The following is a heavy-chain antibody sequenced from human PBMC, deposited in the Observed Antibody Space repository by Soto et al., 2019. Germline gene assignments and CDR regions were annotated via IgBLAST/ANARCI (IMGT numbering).Heavy chain of an antibody. CDR3: ARAALTEQLAV. Sequence: QVQLQEAGPGLVKPSQTLSLTCTVSGGSISSGAYYWSWLRQHPGKGLEWIGYISDSGSTYYTPSLRSRVTISADTSKNQFSLKLNSVNAADTAIYYCARAALTEQLAVWCQGILVTVSS. J-gene: IGHJ4*02. CDR2: ISDSGST. V-gene: IGHV4-31*03. CDR1: GGSISSGAYY. D-gene: IGHD6-6*01.